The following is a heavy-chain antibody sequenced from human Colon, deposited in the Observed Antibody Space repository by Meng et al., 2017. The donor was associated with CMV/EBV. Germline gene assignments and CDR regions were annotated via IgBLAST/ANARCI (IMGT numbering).Heavy chain of an antibody. V-gene: IGHV1-18*01. J-gene: IGHJ4*02. D-gene: IGHD2-15*01. Sequence: SCKASGYTFTSYGISWVRQAPGQGLEWMGWISGHNGNTKYAQKIQGRVTMTTDTSTSTVYMELRSLRSDDTAVYYCARHRSTPEFDYWGQGTLVTVSS. CDR2: ISGHNGNT. CDR3: ARHRSTPEFDY. CDR1: GYTFTSYG.